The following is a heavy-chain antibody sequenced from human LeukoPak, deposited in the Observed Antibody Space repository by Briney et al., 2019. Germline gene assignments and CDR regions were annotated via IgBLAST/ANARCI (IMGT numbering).Heavy chain of an antibody. J-gene: IGHJ4*02. CDR2: VFYIGST. Sequence: SETLSLTCTLSGGSISSYYWSWIRQPPGKGLEWVGYVFYIGSTDYNPSLKSRVTISVDTSKNQFSLKLSSVTAADTAVYYCARGAHYFDYWGQGTLVTVSS. CDR1: GGSISSYY. CDR3: ARGAHYFDY. V-gene: IGHV4-59*01.